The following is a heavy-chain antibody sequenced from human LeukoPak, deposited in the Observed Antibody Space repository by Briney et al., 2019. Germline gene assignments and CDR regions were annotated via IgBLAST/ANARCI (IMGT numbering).Heavy chain of an antibody. V-gene: IGHV4-59*01. Sequence: SETLSLTCTVSGGSISSYYWSWLRQPPGKGLEWIGYIYYSGSTKYNPSLKSRVTISVDTSKNQFSLKLSSVTAADTAVYYCARGDCGGDCYYKTWGQGALVTVSS. D-gene: IGHD2-21*01. J-gene: IGHJ5*02. CDR3: ARGDCGGDCYYKT. CDR1: GGSISSYY. CDR2: IYYSGST.